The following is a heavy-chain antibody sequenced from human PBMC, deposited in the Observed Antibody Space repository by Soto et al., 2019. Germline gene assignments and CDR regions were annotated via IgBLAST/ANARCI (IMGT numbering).Heavy chain of an antibody. CDR2: MNPNSGNT. CDR3: ARGFKYYDFWSGYYVYYYYGMDV. CDR1: GYTFTSYD. V-gene: IGHV1-8*01. D-gene: IGHD3-3*01. J-gene: IGHJ6*02. Sequence: VASVKVSCKAPGYTFTSYDINWVRQATGQGLEWMGWMNPNSGNTGYAQKFQGRVTMTRNTSISTAYMELSSLRSEDTAVYYCARGFKYYDFWSGYYVYYYYGMDVWGQGTTVTVSS.